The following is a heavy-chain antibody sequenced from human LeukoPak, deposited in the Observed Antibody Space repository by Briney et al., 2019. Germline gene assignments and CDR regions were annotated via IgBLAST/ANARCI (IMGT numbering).Heavy chain of an antibody. CDR2: ISYDGSNK. J-gene: IGHJ6*03. V-gene: IGHV3-30*03. CDR3: ARDAAVQQLGYYYYYMDV. CDR1: GFTFSSYG. D-gene: IGHD6-13*01. Sequence: QPGGSLRLSCAASGFTFSSYGMHWVRQAPGKGLEWVAVISYDGSNKYYADSVKGRFTISRDNAKNSLYLQMNSLRAEDTAVYHCARDAAVQQLGYYYYYMDVWGKGTTVTVS.